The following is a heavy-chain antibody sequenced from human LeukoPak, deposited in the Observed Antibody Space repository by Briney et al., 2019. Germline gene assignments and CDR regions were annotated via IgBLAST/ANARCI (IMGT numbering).Heavy chain of an antibody. J-gene: IGHJ5*02. D-gene: IGHD1-26*01. CDR1: GGSISSYY. V-gene: IGHV4-59*01. CDR3: ARGVELRENWFDP. Sequence: SETLSLTCTVSGGSISSYYWSWTRQPPGKGLEWIGYIYYSGSTNYNPSLKSRVTISVDTSKNQFSLKLSSVTAADTAVYYCARGVELRENWFDPWGQGTLVTVSS. CDR2: IYYSGST.